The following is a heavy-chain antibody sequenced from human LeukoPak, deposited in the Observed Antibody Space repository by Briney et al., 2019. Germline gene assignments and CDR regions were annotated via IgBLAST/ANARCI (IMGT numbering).Heavy chain of an antibody. D-gene: IGHD3-10*01. CDR1: GFTFSPYA. Sequence: PGGSLRLSCAASGFTFSPYAMSWVRQAPGKGLEWVSVISGSGFTTYYADSVKGRFTISRDNSKNTLYLQMNSLRAEDTAVYYCARDRYYGSGSPTSDYWGQGTLVTVSS. V-gene: IGHV3-23*01. CDR2: ISGSGFTT. J-gene: IGHJ4*02. CDR3: ARDRYYGSGSPTSDY.